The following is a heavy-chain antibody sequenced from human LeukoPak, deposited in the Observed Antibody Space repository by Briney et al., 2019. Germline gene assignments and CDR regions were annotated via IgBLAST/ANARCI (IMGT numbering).Heavy chain of an antibody. CDR1: GFTFSSYS. V-gene: IGHV3-21*01. D-gene: IGHD3-22*01. Sequence: GGSLRLSCAASGFTFSSYSMNWGRQAPGKGLEGVSSISSSSRYIYYADSVKGRFTISRDNAKNSLYLQMNRLRAEDTAVYYCARDYYDSSGSYLGGFDYWGQGTLVTVSS. J-gene: IGHJ4*02. CDR3: ARDYYDSSGSYLGGFDY. CDR2: ISSSSRYI.